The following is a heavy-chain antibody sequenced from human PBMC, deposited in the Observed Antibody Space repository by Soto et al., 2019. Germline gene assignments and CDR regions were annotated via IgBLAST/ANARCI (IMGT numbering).Heavy chain of an antibody. CDR3: AGGYSDGNYFDY. D-gene: IGHD5-18*01. Sequence: QVQLQESGPGLVKPSETLSLTCTVSGGSVSSGSYYWSWIRQPPGKGLEWIGYIYYSGSTNYNPTLRSRVTISVDTSKNQFSLKLSSVTAADTVVYYCAGGYSDGNYFDYWGQGTLVPVSS. CDR2: IYYSGST. V-gene: IGHV4-61*01. CDR1: GGSVSSGSYY. J-gene: IGHJ4*02.